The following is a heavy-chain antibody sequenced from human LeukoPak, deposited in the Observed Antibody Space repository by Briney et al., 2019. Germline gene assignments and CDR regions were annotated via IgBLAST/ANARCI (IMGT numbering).Heavy chain of an antibody. D-gene: IGHD6-6*01. Sequence: SETLSLTCAVYGGSFSGYYWSWIRQPPGKGLEWVGEINPSGSTNYNPSLKSRGTITGDTCKNQLSLKLSSVTAADTAVYYCARVKYVYSSSFDYWGQGTLVTVSS. CDR3: ARVKYVYSSSFDY. CDR2: INPSGST. CDR1: GGSFSGYY. J-gene: IGHJ4*02. V-gene: IGHV4-34*01.